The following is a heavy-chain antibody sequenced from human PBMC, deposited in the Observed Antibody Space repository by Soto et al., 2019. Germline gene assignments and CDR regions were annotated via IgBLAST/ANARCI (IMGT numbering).Heavy chain of an antibody. CDR1: GYSFTSYW. J-gene: IGHJ3*02. Sequence: GESLKISCKGSGYSFTSYWIDWVRQMPGKGLEWMGIIYPGDSDTRYSPSFQGQVTISADKSISTAYLQWSSLKASDTAMYYCARIGTYYYDSSGYPDAFDIWGQGTMVTVSS. D-gene: IGHD3-22*01. V-gene: IGHV5-51*01. CDR3: ARIGTYYYDSSGYPDAFDI. CDR2: IYPGDSDT.